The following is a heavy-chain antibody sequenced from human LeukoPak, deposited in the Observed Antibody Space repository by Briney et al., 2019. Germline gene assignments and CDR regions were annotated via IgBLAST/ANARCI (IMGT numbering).Heavy chain of an antibody. CDR3: ARSWPPEYCSSGSCTPAWFDP. CDR2: IYPGDSDT. V-gene: IGHV5-51*01. CDR1: GYSFTSYW. D-gene: IGHD2-15*01. J-gene: IGHJ5*02. Sequence: GESLKISCKGSGYSFTSYWIGWVRQMPGKGLEWMGIIYPGDSDTRYSPSFQGQVTISADKSISTAYLQWSSLKASDTAMYYCARSWPPEYCSSGSCTPAWFDPWGQGTLVTVSS.